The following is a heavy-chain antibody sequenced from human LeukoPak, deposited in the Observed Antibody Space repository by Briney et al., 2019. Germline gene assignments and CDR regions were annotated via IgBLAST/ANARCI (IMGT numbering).Heavy chain of an antibody. J-gene: IGHJ4*02. CDR2: ISGSGGST. CDR1: GFTFSSYA. D-gene: IGHD3-9*01. Sequence: PGGSLRLSCAASGFTFSSYAMSWVRQAPGKGLEWVSAISGSGGSTYYADSVKGRFTISGDNSKNTLYLQMNSLRAEDTAVYYCASPGYDILTPLDYWGQGTLVTVSS. V-gene: IGHV3-23*01. CDR3: ASPGYDILTPLDY.